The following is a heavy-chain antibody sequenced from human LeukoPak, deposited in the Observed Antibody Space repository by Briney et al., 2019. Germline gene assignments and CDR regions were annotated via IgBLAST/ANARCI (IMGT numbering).Heavy chain of an antibody. V-gene: IGHV3-74*01. D-gene: IGHD1-26*01. CDR2: IKGDGTHT. CDR1: GFTFRNYW. Sequence: PGGSLRLSCAASGFTFRNYWMHWVRQAPGKGLVWVSRIKGDGTHTIYADSVKGRFSISRDNAKSTLYLQMRSLRADDTAVYYCVRDWDHFDFDSWGQGTLVTASS. J-gene: IGHJ5*01. CDR3: VRDWDHFDFDS.